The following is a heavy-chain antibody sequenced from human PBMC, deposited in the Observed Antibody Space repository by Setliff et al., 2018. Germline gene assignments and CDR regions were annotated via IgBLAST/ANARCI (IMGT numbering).Heavy chain of an antibody. CDR1: GASFSDYY. CDR2: INHSGST. V-gene: IGHV4-34*01. Sequence: NPSETLSLTCTVYGASFSDYYWGWIRQPPGKGLEWIAEINHSGSTNYNPSLKSRVTISVDTSKNQFSLKLSSVTAADTAVYYCARDRSAYSYGLDVWGQGTTVTVSS. J-gene: IGHJ6*02. CDR3: ARDRSAYSYGLDV.